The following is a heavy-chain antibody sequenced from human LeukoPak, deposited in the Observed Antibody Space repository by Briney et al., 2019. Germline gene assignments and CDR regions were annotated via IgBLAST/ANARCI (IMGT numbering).Heavy chain of an antibody. J-gene: IGHJ4*02. CDR1: GGSFSKFP. V-gene: IGHV1-69*01. D-gene: IGHD4-23*01. Sequence: SVKVSCKTSGGSFSKFPIAWVRQAPGRGLEWMGGIVPNSGTSNYAQRFRDRVRMVADESTGAAYMELRSLRSDDTAVYYCARDEDSTVVMKMDYWGQGTLVTVSS. CDR2: IVPNSGTS. CDR3: ARDEDSTVVMKMDY.